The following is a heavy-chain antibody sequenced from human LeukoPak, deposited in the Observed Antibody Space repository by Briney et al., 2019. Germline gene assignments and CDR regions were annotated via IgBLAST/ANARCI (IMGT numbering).Heavy chain of an antibody. D-gene: IGHD3-10*01. CDR2: VFHSGST. V-gene: IGHV4-38-2*02. J-gene: IGHJ4*02. CDR1: GYSISSAYQWG. CDR3: ARGRTYYYGSGSHYFDY. Sequence: PSETLSLTCTVSGYSISSAYQWGWGWIRQPPGRGLEWIGNVFHSGSTSYNPSLKSRLTISVDTSENQFSLRLSSVTAADSAVYYCARGRTYYYGSGSHYFDYWGQGTLVTVSS.